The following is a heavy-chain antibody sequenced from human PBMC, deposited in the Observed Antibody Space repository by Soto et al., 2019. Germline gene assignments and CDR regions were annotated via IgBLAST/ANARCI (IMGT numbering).Heavy chain of an antibody. CDR3: ARGRATTNTIFGVVTSLYYYYYGMDV. CDR2: MNPNSGNT. CDR1: GYTFTSYD. J-gene: IGHJ6*02. V-gene: IGHV1-8*01. D-gene: IGHD3-3*01. Sequence: VASVKVSCKASGYTFTSYDINWVRQATGQGLEWMGWMNPNSGNTGYAQKFQGRVTMTRNTSISTAYMELSSLRSEDTAVYYCARGRATTNTIFGVVTSLYYYYYGMDVWGQGTTVTVSS.